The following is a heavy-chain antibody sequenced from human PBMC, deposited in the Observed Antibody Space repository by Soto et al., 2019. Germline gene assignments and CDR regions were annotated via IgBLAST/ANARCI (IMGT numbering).Heavy chain of an antibody. CDR3: ARGFSAGKGSPPDF. Sequence: EVQLVESGGGLVKPGGSLRLSCTGSGFPFSAYNMNWVRQVPGKGPEWISSITSKTGQIYYAESVKGRFTISRDNAKNTLYLQMSSLRAEDTAVYYCARGFSAGKGSPPDFWGQGSLVTVSS. V-gene: IGHV3-21*04. J-gene: IGHJ4*02. CDR1: GFPFSAYN. CDR2: ITSKTGQI. D-gene: IGHD6-13*01.